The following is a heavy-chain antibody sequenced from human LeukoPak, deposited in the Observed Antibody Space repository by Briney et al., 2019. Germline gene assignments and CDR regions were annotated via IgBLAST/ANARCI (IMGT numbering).Heavy chain of an antibody. Sequence: SETLSLTCTVSGGSISSYYGSWIRQPPGKGLEWIGCIYYSGSTNFNPSLKSRVTISVDTSKNQFSLKLSSVTAADTAVYYCARGVPTLYYYGSGSYPMSAFDIWGQGTMVTVSS. CDR3: ARGVPTLYYYGSGSYPMSAFDI. CDR2: IYYSGST. CDR1: GGSISSYY. J-gene: IGHJ3*02. V-gene: IGHV4-59*01. D-gene: IGHD3-10*01.